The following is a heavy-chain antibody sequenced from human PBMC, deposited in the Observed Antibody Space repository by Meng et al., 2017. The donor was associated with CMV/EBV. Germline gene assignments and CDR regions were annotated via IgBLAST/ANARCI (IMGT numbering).Heavy chain of an antibody. CDR1: GFTFSSYW. CDR3: TTTVTTSYYYYYGMDV. V-gene: IGHV3-7*01. D-gene: IGHD4-17*01. J-gene: IGHJ6*02. Sequence: GGSLRLSYAASGFTFSSYWMSWVRQAPGKGLEWVANIKQDGSEKYYVDSVKGRFTISRDNAKNSLYLQMNSLRAEDTAVYYCTTTVTTSYYYYYGMDVWGQGTTVTVSS. CDR2: IKQDGSEK.